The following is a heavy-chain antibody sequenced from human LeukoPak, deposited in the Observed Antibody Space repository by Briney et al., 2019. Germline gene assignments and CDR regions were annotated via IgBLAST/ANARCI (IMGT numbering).Heavy chain of an antibody. CDR3: ARDARVVRGVPPTNWFDP. J-gene: IGHJ5*02. V-gene: IGHV1-18*01. Sequence: GASVKVSCKASGYTFTSYGISWVRQAPGQGLEWMGWISAYNGNTNYAQKLQGRVTMTTDTSTSTAYMELRSLRSDDTAVYYCARDARVVRGVPPTNWFDPWGQGTLVTVSS. CDR1: GYTFTSYG. D-gene: IGHD3-10*01. CDR2: ISAYNGNT.